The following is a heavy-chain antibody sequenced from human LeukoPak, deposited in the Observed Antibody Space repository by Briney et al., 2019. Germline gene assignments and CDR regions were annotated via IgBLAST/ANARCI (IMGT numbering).Heavy chain of an antibody. V-gene: IGHV4-59*01. J-gene: IGHJ4*02. CDR3: ARVVDTAIGY. Sequence: SETLSLTCTVSGGSISSYCWSWIRQPPGKGLEWIGYIYYSGSTNYNPSLKSRVTISVDTSKNQFSLKLSSVTAADTAVYYCARVVDTAIGYWGQGTLVTVSS. CDR2: IYYSGST. CDR1: GGSISSYC. D-gene: IGHD5-18*01.